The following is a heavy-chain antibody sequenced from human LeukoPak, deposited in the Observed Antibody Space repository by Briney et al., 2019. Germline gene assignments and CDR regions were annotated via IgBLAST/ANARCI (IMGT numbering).Heavy chain of an antibody. J-gene: IGHJ4*02. CDR3: ARVFDS. CDR2: ICYTGST. Sequence: SETLSLTCTVSGGSISAHCWSWIRQSPGKGLEWIGFICYTGSTNYNPSLNSRVTISLDTSKNQFSLKLTSVTAADTAVYYCARVFDSWGQGTLVTVSS. CDR1: GGSISAHC. V-gene: IGHV4-59*11.